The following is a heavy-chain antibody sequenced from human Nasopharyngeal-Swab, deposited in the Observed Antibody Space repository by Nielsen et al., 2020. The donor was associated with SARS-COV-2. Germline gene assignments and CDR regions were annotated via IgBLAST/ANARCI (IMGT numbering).Heavy chain of an antibody. J-gene: IGHJ4*02. CDR3: ARGYIITKTDYYFDY. CDR2: IWYDGSNK. Sequence: GESLKISCAASGFTFSSYGMHWVRQAPGKGLEWVAVIWYDGSNKYYADSVKGRFTISRDNSKNTLYLQMNSLRAEDTAVYYCARGYIITKTDYYFDYWGQGTPGTVSS. CDR1: GFTFSSYG. D-gene: IGHD3-10*01. V-gene: IGHV3-33*01.